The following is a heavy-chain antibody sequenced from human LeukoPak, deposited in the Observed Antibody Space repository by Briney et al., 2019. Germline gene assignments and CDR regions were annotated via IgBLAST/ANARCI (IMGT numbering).Heavy chain of an antibody. V-gene: IGHV4-61*02. CDR1: GDSISSGSYY. CDR2: IYTSGST. Sequence: PSETLSLTCTVSGDSISSGSYYWSWIRQPAGKGLEWIGRIYTSGSTNYNPSLKSRVTISVDTSKNQFSLKLSSVTAADTAVYYCARDKGIAAAVRYDYWGQGTLVTVSS. J-gene: IGHJ4*02. CDR3: ARDKGIAAAVRYDY. D-gene: IGHD6-13*01.